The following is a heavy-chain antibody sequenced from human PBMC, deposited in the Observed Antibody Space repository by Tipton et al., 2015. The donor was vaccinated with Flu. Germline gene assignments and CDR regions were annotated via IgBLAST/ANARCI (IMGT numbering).Heavy chain of an antibody. J-gene: IGHJ2*01. CDR2: INHSGNT. CDR1: GGSFSGYY. D-gene: IGHD6-19*01. V-gene: IGHV4-34*01. Sequence: TLSLTCAVYGGSFSGYYWSWIRQPPGKGLEWIGEINHSGNTNYNPSLKSRVTISVDTSKNQFSLKLSSVTAADTAVYYCARFLIGIAVAGSWYFDLWGRGTLVTVSS. CDR3: ARFLIGIAVAGSWYFDL.